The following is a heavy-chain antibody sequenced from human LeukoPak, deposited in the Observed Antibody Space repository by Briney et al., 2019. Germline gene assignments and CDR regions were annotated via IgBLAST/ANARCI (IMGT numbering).Heavy chain of an antibody. CDR3: ARYPYSDSGVWHAFDY. D-gene: IGHD5-12*01. CDR1: GGSISSGSHY. J-gene: IGHJ4*02. CDR2: MHYSGIT. Sequence: SETLSLTCIVSGGSISSGSHYWGWIRQPPGKGLEWTGSMHYSGITYYNPSLTSRVTISVDTSKNQFSLRLTSVTAADTAVYYCARYPYSDSGVWHAFDYWGQGTLVTVSS. V-gene: IGHV4-39*01.